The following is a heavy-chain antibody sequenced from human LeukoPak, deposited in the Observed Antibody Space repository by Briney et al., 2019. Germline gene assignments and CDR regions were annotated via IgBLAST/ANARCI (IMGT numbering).Heavy chain of an antibody. J-gene: IGHJ4*02. CDR2: INHSGST. CDR1: GGSISSYY. D-gene: IGHD6-13*01. Sequence: SETLSLTCTVSGGSISSYYWSWIRQPPGKGLEWIGEINHSGSTNYNPSLKSRVTISVDTSKNQFSLKLSSVTAADTAVYYCARGRVAAAGAFDYWGQGTLVTVSS. CDR3: ARGRVAAAGAFDY. V-gene: IGHV4-34*01.